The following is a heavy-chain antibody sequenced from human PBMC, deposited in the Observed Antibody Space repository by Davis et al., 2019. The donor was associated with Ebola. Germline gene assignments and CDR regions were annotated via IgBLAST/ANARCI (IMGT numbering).Heavy chain of an antibody. V-gene: IGHV3-21*04. CDR2: ISSSSSYI. J-gene: IGHJ6*03. CDR3: AKDVAIFGVDIRGMENCYMDV. D-gene: IGHD3-3*02. Sequence: PGRSLRLSCAASGFTFSSYSMNWVRQAPGKVLEWVSSISSSSSYIYYADSVKGRFTISRDNSKNSLYLQMNSLRAEDTAVYYCAKDVAIFGVDIRGMENCYMDVWGKGTTVTVSS. CDR1: GFTFSSYS.